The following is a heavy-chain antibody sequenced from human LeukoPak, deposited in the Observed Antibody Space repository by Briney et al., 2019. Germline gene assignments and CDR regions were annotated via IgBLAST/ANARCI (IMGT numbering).Heavy chain of an antibody. V-gene: IGHV3-30-3*01. CDR1: GFTFSSYA. J-gene: IGHJ6*02. CDR3: ARDREMATMDYYGMDV. Sequence: GGSLRLSCAASGFTFSSYAMHWVRQAPGKGLEGLAVISYDGSNKYYADSVKGRFTNSRDNSKNTLYLQMNSLRGEDTAVYHCARDREMATMDYYGMDVWGQGTPVTVSS. D-gene: IGHD5-24*01. CDR2: ISYDGSNK.